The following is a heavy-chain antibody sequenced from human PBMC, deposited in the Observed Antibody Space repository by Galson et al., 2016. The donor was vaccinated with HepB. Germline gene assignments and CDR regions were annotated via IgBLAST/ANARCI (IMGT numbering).Heavy chain of an antibody. CDR3: ARTITIFGRAAMDV. Sequence: SVKVSCKASGYTLNSYGISWVRQAPGEGLEWMGWITAYRGDTKYAQNVQGRVNLTTDTSTTTAYMDLRNLRSDDTAVYYCARTITIFGRAAMDVWGQGTTVTISS. D-gene: IGHD3-3*01. CDR2: ITAYRGDT. V-gene: IGHV1-18*01. J-gene: IGHJ6*02. CDR1: GYTLNSYG.